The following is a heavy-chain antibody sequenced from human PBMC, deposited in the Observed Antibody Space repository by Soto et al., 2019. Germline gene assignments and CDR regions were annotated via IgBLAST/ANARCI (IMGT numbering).Heavy chain of an antibody. D-gene: IGHD3-22*01. CDR3: AKIGGIKEVLRNNWFDP. J-gene: IGHJ5*02. Sequence: KPGGSLRLSCAASGFTFSSHAMSWVRQAPGRGLEWVSSIESSGLYIYYADSVRGRFTISRDNAKNSLYLQMSSLRVEDTALYYCAKIGGIKEVLRNNWFDPWGQGTLVTVSS. CDR2: IESSGLYI. V-gene: IGHV3-21*01. CDR1: GFTFSSHA.